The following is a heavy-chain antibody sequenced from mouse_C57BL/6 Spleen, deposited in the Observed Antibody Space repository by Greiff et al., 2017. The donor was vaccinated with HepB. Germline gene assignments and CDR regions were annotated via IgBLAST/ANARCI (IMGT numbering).Heavy chain of an antibody. CDR3: ARRRGFPYYFDY. CDR1: GYSITSGYY. Sequence: EVQLVESGPGLVKPSQSLSLTCSVTGYSITSGYYWNWIRQFPGNKLEWMGYISYDGSNNYNPSLKNRISITRDTSKNQFFLKLNSVTTEDTATYYCARRRGFPYYFDYWGQGTTLTVSS. J-gene: IGHJ2*01. V-gene: IGHV3-6*01. CDR2: ISYDGSN.